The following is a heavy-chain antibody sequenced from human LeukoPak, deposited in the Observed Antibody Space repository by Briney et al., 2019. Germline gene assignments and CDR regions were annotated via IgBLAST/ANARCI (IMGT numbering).Heavy chain of an antibody. CDR1: GFTFSSHA. CDR3: AKDPLGIGPAFDI. V-gene: IGHV3-23*01. D-gene: IGHD7-27*01. Sequence: GGSLRLSCAASGFTFSSHAMSWVRQAPGKGLEWVSCINTSGGDTSYAASVKGRFTISRDNSKNTLYLQMSSLRDDDTALYYCAKDPLGIGPAFDIWGQGTMVTVSS. CDR2: INTSGGDT. J-gene: IGHJ3*02.